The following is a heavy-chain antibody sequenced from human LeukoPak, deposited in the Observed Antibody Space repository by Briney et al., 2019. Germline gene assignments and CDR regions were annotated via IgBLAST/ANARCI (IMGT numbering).Heavy chain of an antibody. CDR3: ARVCPDYGDYLDY. J-gene: IGHJ4*02. Sequence: PSETLSLTCTVSGGSISSGDYYWSWIRQPPGKGLEWIGYIYYSGSTYYNPSLKSRVTISVDTSKNQFSLKLSSVTAADTAVYYCARVCPDYGDYLDYWGQGTLVTVSS. CDR1: GGSISSGDYY. V-gene: IGHV4-30-4*01. CDR2: IYYSGST. D-gene: IGHD4-17*01.